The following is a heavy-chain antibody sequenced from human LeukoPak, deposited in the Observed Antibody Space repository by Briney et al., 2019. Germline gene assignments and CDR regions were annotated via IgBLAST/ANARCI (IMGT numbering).Heavy chain of an antibody. D-gene: IGHD1-14*01. J-gene: IGHJ4*02. Sequence: GGSLRLSCAASGFTFSSYAMSWVRQAPGKGLEWVSAISGSGGSTYYADSVKGRFTISRDNAKNTLYLQMNSLRAEDTAVYYCARVRAPGPFDYWGQGTLVTVSS. CDR1: GFTFSSYA. CDR3: ARVRAPGPFDY. V-gene: IGHV3-23*01. CDR2: ISGSGGST.